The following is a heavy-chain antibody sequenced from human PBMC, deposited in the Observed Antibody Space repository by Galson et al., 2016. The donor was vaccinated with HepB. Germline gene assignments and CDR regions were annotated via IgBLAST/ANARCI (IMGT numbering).Heavy chain of an antibody. CDR1: GFTFSSYA. J-gene: IGHJ4*02. V-gene: IGHV3-23*01. CDR2: ISGNGYST. CDR3: AKGSWGSGWSDFDY. Sequence: SLRLSCAASGFTFSSYAMSWVRQAPGKGLEWVSTISGNGYSTYYGDAVKGRFTISRESSKNTLYLQMNSLRAEDMAIYYGAKGSWGSGWSDFDYWGQGTLVTVSS. D-gene: IGHD6-19*01.